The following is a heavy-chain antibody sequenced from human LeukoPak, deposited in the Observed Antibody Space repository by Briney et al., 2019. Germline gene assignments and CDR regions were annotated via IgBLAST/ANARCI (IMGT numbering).Heavy chain of an antibody. D-gene: IGHD5-24*01. Sequence: ASVKVSCKASGYTFTSYDINWVRQATGQGLEWMGWMNPNSGNTGYAQKFQGRVTMTRNTSISTAYMELSSLRSEDTAVYYCARFASGDGRFWGDYYYGMDVWGQGTTVTVSS. CDR3: ARFASGDGRFWGDYYYGMDV. CDR2: MNPNSGNT. V-gene: IGHV1-8*01. J-gene: IGHJ6*02. CDR1: GYTFTSYD.